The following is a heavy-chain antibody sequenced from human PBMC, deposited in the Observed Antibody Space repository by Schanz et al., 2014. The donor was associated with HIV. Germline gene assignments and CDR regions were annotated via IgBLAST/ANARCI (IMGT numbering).Heavy chain of an antibody. CDR2: IKQDGSEK. Sequence: EVQLVDSGGGLVQPGGSLRLSCAASGFTLSGFWMSWVRQAPGKGLEWVANIKQDGSEKHYVASVKGRFTISRDNVKNSLYLQMSSLRAEDTAVYYCARDSGPGSYWGQGTLVTVSS. V-gene: IGHV3-7*01. J-gene: IGHJ4*02. CDR1: GFTLSGFW. CDR3: ARDSGPGSY. D-gene: IGHD3-10*01.